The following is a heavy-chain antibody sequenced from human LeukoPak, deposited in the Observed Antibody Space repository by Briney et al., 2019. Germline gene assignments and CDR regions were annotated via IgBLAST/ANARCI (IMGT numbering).Heavy chain of an antibody. Sequence: GGSLRLSCAASGFTFDDYAMHWVRQAPGKGLEWVSGISWNSGSIYYADSVKGRFTISRDNAKNSLYLQMNSLRAEDTAVYYCARDYDSSGYYAPSGDYWGQGTLVTVSS. CDR3: ARDYDSSGYYAPSGDY. J-gene: IGHJ4*02. CDR2: ISWNSGSI. CDR1: GFTFDDYA. V-gene: IGHV3-9*01. D-gene: IGHD3-22*01.